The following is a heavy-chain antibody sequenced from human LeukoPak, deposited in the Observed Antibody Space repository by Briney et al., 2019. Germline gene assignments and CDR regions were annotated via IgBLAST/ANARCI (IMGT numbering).Heavy chain of an antibody. Sequence: SETLSLTCTVSGGSISSSSYYWGWIRQPPGKGLEWIGSIYYSGSTYYNPSLKSRVTISVDTSKNQFSLKLSSVTAADTAVYYCAGTQLGFDYWGQGTLVTVSS. CDR3: AGTQLGFDY. CDR1: GGSISSSSYY. V-gene: IGHV4-39*07. J-gene: IGHJ4*02. CDR2: IYYSGST. D-gene: IGHD2-2*01.